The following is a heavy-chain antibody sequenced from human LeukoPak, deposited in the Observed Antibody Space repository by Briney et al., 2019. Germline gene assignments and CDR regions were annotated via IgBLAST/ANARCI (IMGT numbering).Heavy chain of an antibody. J-gene: IGHJ4*02. Sequence: PSETLSLTCAVYGGSFSGYYWSWIRQPPGKGLEWIGEINHSGSTNYNPSLKSRVTISVDTSKNQFSLRLSSVTAADTAVYYCAGDWSLDYWGQGTLVTVSS. D-gene: IGHD3-3*01. CDR3: AGDWSLDY. V-gene: IGHV4-34*09. CDR2: INHSGST. CDR1: GGSFSGYY.